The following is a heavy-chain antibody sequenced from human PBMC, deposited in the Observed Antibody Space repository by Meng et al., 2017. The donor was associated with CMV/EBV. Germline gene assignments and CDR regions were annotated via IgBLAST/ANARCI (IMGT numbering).Heavy chain of an antibody. CDR1: GYSISSGYY. CDR2: IYHSGST. J-gene: IGHJ3*02. D-gene: IGHD3-10*01. Sequence: SETLSLTCTVSGYSISSGYYWGWIRQPPGKGLEWIGSIYHSGSTYYNPSLKSRVTISVDTSKNQFSLLLSSVTAADTAVYYCARPYLFRAAGEFDAFDIWGQGTMVTVSS. V-gene: IGHV4-38-2*02. CDR3: ARPYLFRAAGEFDAFDI.